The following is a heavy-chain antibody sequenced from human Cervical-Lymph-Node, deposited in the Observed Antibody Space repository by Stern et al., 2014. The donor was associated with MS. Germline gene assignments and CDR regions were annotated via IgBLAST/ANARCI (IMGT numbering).Heavy chain of an antibody. J-gene: IGHJ4*02. CDR2: IFPGGSDI. Sequence: EVQLVESGPEVKRPGESLKISCQASGYTFTSYLNGRVRQMTGKGLEWIAIIFPGGSDIRYSPSFQGQVTISADKSSSTAYLQWNNLKASDTAIYYCARQRYFDYWGQGTLVTVSS. CDR1: GYTFTSYL. V-gene: IGHV5-51*01. CDR3: ARQRYFDY.